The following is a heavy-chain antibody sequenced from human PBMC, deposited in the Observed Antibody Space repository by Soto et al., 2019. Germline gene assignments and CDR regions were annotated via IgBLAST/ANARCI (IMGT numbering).Heavy chain of an antibody. CDR3: ARGRFPDYYDSRGFRYFDH. CDR1: GFTFSSYA. V-gene: IGHV3-48*02. D-gene: IGHD3-22*01. J-gene: IGHJ4*02. CDR2: ISTSSTTI. Sequence: GGSLRLSCAASGFTFSSYAMNWVRQAPGKGLEWVSYISTSSTTIYYADSVRGRLTISRDNAETALYLQMGSLRDDDTAVYYCARGRFPDYYDSRGFRYFDHWGQGTQVTVSS.